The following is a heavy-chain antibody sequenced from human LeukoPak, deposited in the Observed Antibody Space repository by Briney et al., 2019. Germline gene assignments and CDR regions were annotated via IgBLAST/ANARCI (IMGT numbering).Heavy chain of an antibody. CDR1: GYTFTSYG. J-gene: IGHJ6*02. D-gene: IGHD3-22*01. CDR3: ARDGYYYDSSGYPNDYYYYGMDV. CDR2: ISAYSGNT. V-gene: IGHV1-18*01. Sequence: ASVKVSCKASGYTFTSYGISWVRQAPGQGLEWMGWISAYSGNTNYAQKLQGRVTMTTDTSTSTAYMELRSLRSDDTAVYYCARDGYYYDSSGYPNDYYYYGMDVWGQGTTVTVSS.